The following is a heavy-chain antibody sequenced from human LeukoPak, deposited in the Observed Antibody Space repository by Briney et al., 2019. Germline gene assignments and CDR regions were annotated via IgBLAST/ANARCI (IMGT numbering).Heavy chain of an antibody. V-gene: IGHV3-11*03. Sequence: GGSLRLSCAASGFTFSDYYMTWIRQAPGKGLEWPSYISGSSSFTNYADSVKGRFTISRDNAKNSLYLQMNSLRAEDTAVYYCARTYCSGGNCYLDSWGQGTLVTVSS. CDR3: ARTYCSGGNCYLDS. CDR1: GFTFSDYY. D-gene: IGHD2-15*01. J-gene: IGHJ4*02. CDR2: ISGSSSFT.